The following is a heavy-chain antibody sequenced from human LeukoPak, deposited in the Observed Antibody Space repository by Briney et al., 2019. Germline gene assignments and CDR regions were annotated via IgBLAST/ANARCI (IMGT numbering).Heavy chain of an antibody. V-gene: IGHV1-2*02. CDR1: GYTFTCYY. J-gene: IGHJ5*02. D-gene: IGHD6-13*01. CDR3: AREGIAGNWFDP. CDR2: ISPNSGAT. Sequence: ASVKVSCKASGYTFTCYYMQWVRQALGQGLEWMGWISPNSGATNYAQKFQGRVTMTRDTSVSTAYMELTRLRSDDTAVYYCAREGIAGNWFDPWGQGTLVTVSS.